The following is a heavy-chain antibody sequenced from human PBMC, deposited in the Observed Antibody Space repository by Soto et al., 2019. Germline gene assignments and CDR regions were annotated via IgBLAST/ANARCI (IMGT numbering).Heavy chain of an antibody. D-gene: IGHD3-22*01. CDR3: AKDTIKYHYDSSVTPYDY. CDR1: GFTFSSYG. Sequence: LRLSCAASGFTFSSYGMHWVRQAPGKGLEWVAVISYDGSNKYYADSVKGRFTISRDNSKNTLYLQMNSLRAEDTAVYYCAKDTIKYHYDSSVTPYDYWGQGTLVTGSS. J-gene: IGHJ4*02. CDR2: ISYDGSNK. V-gene: IGHV3-30*18.